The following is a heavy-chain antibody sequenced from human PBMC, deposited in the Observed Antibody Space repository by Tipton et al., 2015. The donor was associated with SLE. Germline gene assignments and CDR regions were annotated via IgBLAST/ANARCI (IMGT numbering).Heavy chain of an antibody. D-gene: IGHD7-27*01. CDR1: AGSFTGYY. Sequence: TLSLTCKVSAGSFTGYYWSWVRQSPTKGLEWIGEIDHTGSTNYNPSLKSRVTISLDTSKTQFFLRLSSVTAADTAVYFCARGPNWGLDDAFDIWGQGTMVSVSS. CDR3: ARGPNWGLDDAFDI. V-gene: IGHV4-34*09. CDR2: IDHTGST. J-gene: IGHJ3*02.